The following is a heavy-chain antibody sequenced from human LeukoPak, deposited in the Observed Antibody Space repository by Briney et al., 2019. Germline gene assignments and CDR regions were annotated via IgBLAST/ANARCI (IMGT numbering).Heavy chain of an antibody. CDR1: GFTFSSYA. V-gene: IGHV3-30*04. J-gene: IGHJ4*02. CDR2: ISYDGSDK. D-gene: IGHD5-12*01. CDR3: ARARPSMWIDY. Sequence: GGSLRLSCAASGFTFSSYAMYWVRQAPGKGREGVAVISYDGSDKFYADSVKGRFTISRDSSRNTLYLQMNSLRPEDTAVYYCARARPSMWIDYWGQGTLVTVSS.